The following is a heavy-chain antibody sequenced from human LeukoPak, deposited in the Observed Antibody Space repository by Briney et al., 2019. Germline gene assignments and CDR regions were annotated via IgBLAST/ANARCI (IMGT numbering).Heavy chain of an antibody. CDR2: ISSSGSTI. CDR3: ARVVDEWFPDY. V-gene: IGHV3-11*01. D-gene: IGHD3-3*01. CDR1: GFTFSDYY. Sequence: GGSLRLSCAASGFTFSDYYISWIRQAPGKGLEWVSYISSSGSTIYYADSVKGRFTISRDNAKNSLYLQMNSLRAEDTAVYYCARVVDEWFPDYWGQGTLVTVSS. J-gene: IGHJ4*02.